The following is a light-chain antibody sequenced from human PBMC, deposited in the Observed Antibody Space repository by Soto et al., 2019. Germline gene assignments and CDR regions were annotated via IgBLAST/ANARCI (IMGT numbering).Light chain of an antibody. CDR2: GAS. CDR3: QQYGSSPYT. Sequence: PGERATLSCRASQSVSSTYLAWYQQKPGQAPRLLIYGASSRATGIPDRFSGSGSGTDFILTISRLEPEDFAVYYCQQYGSSPYTFGQGTKLEIK. CDR1: QSVSSTY. V-gene: IGKV3-20*01. J-gene: IGKJ2*01.